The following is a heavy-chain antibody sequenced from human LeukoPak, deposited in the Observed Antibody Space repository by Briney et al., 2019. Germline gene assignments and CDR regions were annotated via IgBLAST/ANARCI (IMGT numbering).Heavy chain of an antibody. CDR3: ARGAGPAKLDY. Sequence: WETLSLTCAVSGGSFSSYYWSWIRQPPGKGLEWIGEINHSGSTNYNQSLKSRVTISVDTSKNQFSLKLSSETAADTDVYNCARGAGPAKLDYWGQGTLVTVSS. CDR2: INHSGST. V-gene: IGHV4-34*01. J-gene: IGHJ4*02. CDR1: GGSFSSYY.